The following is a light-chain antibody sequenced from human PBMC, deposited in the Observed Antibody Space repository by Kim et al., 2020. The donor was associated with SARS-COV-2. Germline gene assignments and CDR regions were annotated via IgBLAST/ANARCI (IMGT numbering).Light chain of an antibody. CDR1: QGVGNE. CDR3: LQDSNYPFT. CDR2: AAS. Sequence: AIQMTQSPSSLSASVGDRVTITCRASQGVGNELSWYQQRPGKVPKLLIYAASNLEGGVPSRFSGSGSGTDFTLTISSLQPEDFATYYCLQDSNYPFTFGQGTKLEI. V-gene: IGKV1-6*01. J-gene: IGKJ2*01.